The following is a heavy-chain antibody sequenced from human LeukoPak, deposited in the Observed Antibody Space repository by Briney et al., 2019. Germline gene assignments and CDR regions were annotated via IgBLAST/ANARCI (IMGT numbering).Heavy chain of an antibody. Sequence: PGAALRLSCAASGFTVSSYAMSWVRQAPGKGLEWVSSISGSGTNTYYADSVKGRFTISRDNSRNLLFLQMSSLRVEDTAVYYCAKRRHYYGSGDYYRDPWGQGTLVTVSS. CDR1: GFTVSSYA. CDR3: AKRRHYYGSGDYYRDP. J-gene: IGHJ5*02. V-gene: IGHV3-23*01. D-gene: IGHD3-10*01. CDR2: ISGSGTNT.